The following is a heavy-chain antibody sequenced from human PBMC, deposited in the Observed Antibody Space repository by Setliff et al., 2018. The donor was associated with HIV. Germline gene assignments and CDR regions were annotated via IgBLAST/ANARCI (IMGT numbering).Heavy chain of an antibody. CDR2: ISYSGST. D-gene: IGHD3-22*01. CDR3: ARYYYDRSGSSAPYYFMDV. Sequence: SETLSLTCTVSGGSISSHYWGWVRQSPGKGLEWIGYISYSGSTIYNPSLKSRISISVDKSKNQFSLKLTSVTAADTAVYYCARYYYDRSGSSAPYYFMDVWGKGTTVTVSS. CDR1: GGSISSHY. V-gene: IGHV4-59*08. J-gene: IGHJ6*03.